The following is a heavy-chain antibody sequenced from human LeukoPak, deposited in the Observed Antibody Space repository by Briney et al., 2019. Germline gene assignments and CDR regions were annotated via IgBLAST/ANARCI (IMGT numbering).Heavy chain of an antibody. D-gene: IGHD3-3*01. V-gene: IGHV3-13*01. CDR1: GFTFSSYD. J-gene: IGHJ6*02. Sequence: GGPLRLSCAASGFTFSSYDMHWVRQATGKGLEWVSAIGTAGDTYYPGSVKGRFTISRENAKNSLYLQMNSLRAGDTAVYYCARCAPDFWSGGCYGMDVWGQGTTVTVSS. CDR2: IGTAGDT. CDR3: ARCAPDFWSGGCYGMDV.